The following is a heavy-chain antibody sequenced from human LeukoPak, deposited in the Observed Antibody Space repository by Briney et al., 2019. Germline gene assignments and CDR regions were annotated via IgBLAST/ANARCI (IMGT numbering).Heavy chain of an antibody. CDR1: GFTFSNAW. Sequence: GGSLRLSCAAPGFTFSNAWMSWVRQAPGKGLEWVANIKQDGSEKYYVDSVKGRFTISRDNAKNSLYLQMNSLRAEDTAVYYCARGAAYDFWSGYYTYLFDYWGQGTLVTVSS. D-gene: IGHD3-3*01. V-gene: IGHV3-7*01. CDR2: IKQDGSEK. CDR3: ARGAAYDFWSGYYTYLFDY. J-gene: IGHJ4*02.